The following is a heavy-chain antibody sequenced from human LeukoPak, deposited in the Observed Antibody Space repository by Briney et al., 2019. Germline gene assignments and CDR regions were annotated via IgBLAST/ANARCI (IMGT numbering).Heavy chain of an antibody. Sequence: SETLSLTCTVSGGSISSSSYYWGWIRQPPGKGLEWIGSIYYSGSTYYNPSLKSRVTISVDTSKNQFSLKLSSVTAADTAVYYCARQSILLAAGATFFDYWGQGPLVTVSS. CDR2: IYYSGST. D-gene: IGHD4/OR15-4a*01. CDR3: ARQSILLAAGATFFDY. J-gene: IGHJ4*02. CDR1: GGSISSSSYY. V-gene: IGHV4-39*01.